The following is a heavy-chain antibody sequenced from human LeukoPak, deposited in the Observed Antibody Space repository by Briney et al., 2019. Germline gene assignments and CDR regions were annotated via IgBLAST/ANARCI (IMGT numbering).Heavy chain of an antibody. CDR1: GGSISSGSYY. CDR3: ASGSHCTNGVCYGDPFGY. CDR2: IYTSGST. V-gene: IGHV4-61*02. D-gene: IGHD2-8*01. Sequence: SETLSLTCTVSGGSISSGSYYWSWIRQPAGKGLEWIGRIYTSGSTNYNPSLKSRVTISVDTSKNQFSLELSSVTAADTAVYYCASGSHCTNGVCYGDPFGYWGQGTLVTVSS. J-gene: IGHJ4*02.